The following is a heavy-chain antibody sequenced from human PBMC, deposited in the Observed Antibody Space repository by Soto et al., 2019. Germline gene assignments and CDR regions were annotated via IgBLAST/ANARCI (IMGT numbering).Heavy chain of an antibody. J-gene: IGHJ4*02. CDR3: ARSSGVPTPDFDY. Sequence: GGSRRLSGVASGFALNIYAINWVGQAPGKGLEWVAVISHDGTNSYYTDSVRGRFTTSRDNSKNTVYLEMDSLRADDTAVYYCARSSGVPTPDFDYWGQGTLVTVSS. D-gene: IGHD3-3*01. V-gene: IGHV3-30-3*01. CDR2: ISHDGTNS. CDR1: GFALNIYA.